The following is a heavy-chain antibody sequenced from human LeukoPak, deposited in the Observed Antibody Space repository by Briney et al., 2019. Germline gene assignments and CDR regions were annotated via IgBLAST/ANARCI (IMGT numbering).Heavy chain of an antibody. CDR3: AKKVLDKKEDSFDI. CDR1: GGSISSYL. Sequence: SETLSLTCTVSGGSISSYLWSWIRQPAGKGLEWIGRIYTSGSTNYNPSLKSRVTMSVDTSKNQFSLKLSSVTAADTAVYYCAKKVLDKKEDSFDILGQGTMVTVSS. V-gene: IGHV4-4*07. J-gene: IGHJ3*02. D-gene: IGHD2-21*01. CDR2: IYTSGST.